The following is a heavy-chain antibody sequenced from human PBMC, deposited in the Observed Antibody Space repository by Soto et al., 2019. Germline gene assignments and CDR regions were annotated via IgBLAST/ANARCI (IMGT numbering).Heavy chain of an antibody. CDR3: ASPNDFWSGYGYYGMDV. Sequence: PSETLSLTCTVSGDSISGYSWSWIRQPPGKGLEWIGYIYYTGSTNYSPSLMSRVTISVDTSKNQFSLKLSSVTAADTAVYYCASPNDFWSGYGYYGMDVWGQGATVTVSS. CDR1: GDSISGYS. CDR2: IYYTGST. J-gene: IGHJ6*02. D-gene: IGHD3-3*01. V-gene: IGHV4-59*08.